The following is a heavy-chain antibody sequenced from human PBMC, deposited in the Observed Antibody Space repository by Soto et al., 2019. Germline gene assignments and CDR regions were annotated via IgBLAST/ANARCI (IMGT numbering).Heavy chain of an antibody. CDR2: IYHAGSV. V-gene: IGHV4-38-2*01. CDR3: ARTFDYYGMDV. CDR1: GYSIGSGYY. Sequence: LSLTCAVSGYSIGSGYYWACIRQSPGKGLEWIGSIYHAGSVYYNPSLNGRVALSMDTYKKHFSMKLTSVTAADTAVYYCARTFDYYGMDVWGQGTTVTVSS. J-gene: IGHJ6*02.